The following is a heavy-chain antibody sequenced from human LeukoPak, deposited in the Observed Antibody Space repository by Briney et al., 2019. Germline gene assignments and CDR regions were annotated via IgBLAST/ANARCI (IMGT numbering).Heavy chain of an antibody. D-gene: IGHD1-14*01. CDR1: GGSLSGYY. V-gene: IGHV4-34*01. Sequence: KPSETLSLTCAVHGGSLSGYYWSWIRQPPGKGLEWIGEINHSGSTNYNPSLKSRVTISVDTSKNQFSLKLSSVTAADTAVYYCARANPPDYWGQGTLVTVSS. CDR2: INHSGST. J-gene: IGHJ4*02. CDR3: ARANPPDY.